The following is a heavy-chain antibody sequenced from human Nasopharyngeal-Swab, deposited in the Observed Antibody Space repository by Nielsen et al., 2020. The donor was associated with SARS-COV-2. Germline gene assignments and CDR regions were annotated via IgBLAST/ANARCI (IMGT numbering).Heavy chain of an antibody. CDR3: ATDSYYYDSSGYYSGNY. CDR2: ISGSGGST. Sequence: WIRQPPGKGLERVSAISGSGGSTYYADSVKGRFTISRDNSKNTLYLQMNSLRAEDTAVYYCATDSYYYDSSGYYSGNYWGQGTLVTVSS. D-gene: IGHD3-22*01. V-gene: IGHV3-23*01. J-gene: IGHJ4*02.